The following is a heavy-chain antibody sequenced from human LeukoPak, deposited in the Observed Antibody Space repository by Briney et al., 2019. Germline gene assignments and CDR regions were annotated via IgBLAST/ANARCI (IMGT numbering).Heavy chain of an antibody. CDR2: ISYDGSNK. CDR1: GFTFSSYG. D-gene: IGHD3-3*01. Sequence: GGSLRLSCAASGFTFSSYGMHWVRQAPGKGLEWVAVISYDGSNKYYADSVKGRFTISRDNSKNTLYLQMNSLRAEDTAVYYCARVGYDFWSGYPSRTVYMDVWGKGTTVTVSS. V-gene: IGHV3-30*03. J-gene: IGHJ6*03. CDR3: ARVGYDFWSGYPSRTVYMDV.